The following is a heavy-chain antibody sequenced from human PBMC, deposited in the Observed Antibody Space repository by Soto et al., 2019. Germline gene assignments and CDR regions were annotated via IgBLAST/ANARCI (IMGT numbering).Heavy chain of an antibody. CDR2: INHSGST. D-gene: IGHD2-21*02. J-gene: IGHJ4*02. V-gene: IGHV4-34*01. CDR3: ARQPRMYCGGDCYSRYYFDY. Sequence: SETLSLTCAVYGGSFSGYYWSWIRQPPGKGLEWIGEINHSGSTNYNPSLKSRVTISVDTSKNQFSLKLSSVTAADTAVYYCARQPRMYCGGDCYSRYYFDYWGQGTLVTVSS. CDR1: GGSFSGYY.